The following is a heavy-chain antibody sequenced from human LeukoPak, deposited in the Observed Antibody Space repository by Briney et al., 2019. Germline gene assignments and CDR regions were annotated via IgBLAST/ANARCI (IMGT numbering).Heavy chain of an antibody. D-gene: IGHD3-10*01. CDR2: INHSGST. V-gene: IGHV4-34*01. Sequence: KTSETLSLTCAVYGGSFSGYYWSWIRQPPGKGLEWIGEINHSGSTNYSPSLKSRVTISVDTSKNQFSLKLSSVTAADTAVYYCARGRGLIFTHYGSGRYVWFDPWGQGTLVTVSS. J-gene: IGHJ5*02. CDR1: GGSFSGYY. CDR3: ARGRGLIFTHYGSGRYVWFDP.